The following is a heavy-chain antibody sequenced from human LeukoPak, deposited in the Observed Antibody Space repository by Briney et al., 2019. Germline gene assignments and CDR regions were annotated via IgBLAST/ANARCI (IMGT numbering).Heavy chain of an antibody. V-gene: IGHV5-51*01. CDR1: GYRLTSYW. J-gene: IGHJ5*02. CDR3: AREAGTGWFEP. Sequence: GESLKISCKGSGYRLTSYWIGWVRQMPGKGLEWMGIIYPGDSDTRYRPSFQGQVTISVDKSISTAYLQWSSLKASDTDMYYCAREAGTGWFEPWGQGTLVTVSS. CDR2: IYPGDSDT. D-gene: IGHD6-19*01.